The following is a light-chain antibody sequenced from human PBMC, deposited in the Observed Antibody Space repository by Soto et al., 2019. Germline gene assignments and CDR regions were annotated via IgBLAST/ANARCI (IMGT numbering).Light chain of an antibody. J-gene: IGLJ2*01. CDR1: SSEIGRYKF. CDR3: SSSTNTNTLVI. Sequence: QSSLTHPASLSGSPGQSITISCTGTSSEIGRYKFVSWFQQHPGKAPKLLIFEGTNRPSGVSNRFSGSKSGNTASLTISGLQAEDEAIYFCSSSTNTNTLVIFGGGTK. V-gene: IGLV2-14*01. CDR2: EGT.